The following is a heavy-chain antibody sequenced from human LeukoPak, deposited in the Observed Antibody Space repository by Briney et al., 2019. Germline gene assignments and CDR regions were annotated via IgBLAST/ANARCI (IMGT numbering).Heavy chain of an antibody. D-gene: IGHD3-10*01. Sequence: GGSLRLSCAASGFTFSSYEMNWVRQAPGKGLEWVAFIRYDGSNKYYADSVKGRFTISRDNSKNTLYLQMNSLRAEDTAVYYCARGGYDSGSYYKGPLYYFDYWGQGTLVTVSS. J-gene: IGHJ4*02. CDR3: ARGGYDSGSYYKGPLYYFDY. V-gene: IGHV3-30*02. CDR1: GFTFSSYE. CDR2: IRYDGSNK.